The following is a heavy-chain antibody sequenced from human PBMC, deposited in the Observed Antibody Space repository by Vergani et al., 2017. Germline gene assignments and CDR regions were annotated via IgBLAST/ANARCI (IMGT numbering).Heavy chain of an antibody. CDR1: GFTFSSYS. J-gene: IGHJ2*01. CDR3: ATDRGGAARYWYFDL. D-gene: IGHD3-10*01. V-gene: IGHV3-48*01. Sequence: EVQLVESGGGLVQPGGSLRLSCAASGFTFSSYSMNWVRQAPGKGLEWVSYISSSSSTIYYADSVKGRFTISRDNAKNSLYLQMNSLRAEDTAVYYCATDRGGAARYWYFDLWGRGTLVTVSS. CDR2: ISSSSSTI.